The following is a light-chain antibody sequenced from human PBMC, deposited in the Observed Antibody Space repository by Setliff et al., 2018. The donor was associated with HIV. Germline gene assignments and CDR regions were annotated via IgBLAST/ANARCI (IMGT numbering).Light chain of an antibody. CDR1: SSDVGNYDL. V-gene: IGLV2-23*02. CDR3: SSYAGSRAFDV. Sequence: QSVLTQPASVSRSPGQSITISCTGTSSDVGNYDLVSWYHHPPGKAPKLIIYDVTQRPSGVSKRFSGSKSGNAASLTISGLQPDDEGDYFCSSYAGSRAFDVFGTGTKVTVL. CDR2: DVT. J-gene: IGLJ1*01.